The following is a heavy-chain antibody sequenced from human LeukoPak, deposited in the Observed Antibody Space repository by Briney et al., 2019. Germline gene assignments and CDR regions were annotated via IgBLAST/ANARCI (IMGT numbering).Heavy chain of an antibody. CDR2: IYSGGST. CDR1: GFTVSSNY. D-gene: IGHD1-20*01. J-gene: IGHJ4*02. V-gene: IGHV3-53*05. Sequence: GGSLRLSCAASGFTVSSNYMSWVRQAPGKGLEWVSVIYSGGSTYYADSVKGRFTISRDDSKNTLYLQMNSLRPEDTAIYYCARDGLTGRTDGTLDHWGQGTLVTVSS. CDR3: ARDGLTGRTDGTLDH.